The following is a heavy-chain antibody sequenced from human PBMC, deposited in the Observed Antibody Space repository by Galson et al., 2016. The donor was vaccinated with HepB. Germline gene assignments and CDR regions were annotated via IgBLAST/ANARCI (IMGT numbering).Heavy chain of an antibody. CDR1: AFTFRSHA. Sequence: SLRLSCAASAFTFRSHAMTWVRQAPGKGLEWVSSLASDGSTYYADSVKGRFTISRDNSKNTLYLQLNSLRAEDTAVYYCAKEGRGGSCYPPETEGWGQGTLVTVSS. D-gene: IGHD2-15*01. J-gene: IGHJ4*02. CDR3: AKEGRGGSCYPPETEG. V-gene: IGHV3-23*01. CDR2: LASDGST.